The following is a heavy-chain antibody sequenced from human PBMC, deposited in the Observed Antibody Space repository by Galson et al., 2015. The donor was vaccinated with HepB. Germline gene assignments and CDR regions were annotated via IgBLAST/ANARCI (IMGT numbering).Heavy chain of an antibody. J-gene: IGHJ6*02. V-gene: IGHV1-18*04. CDR1: GYRFASHG. D-gene: IGHD4-17*01. CDR2: ISVRNGDT. CDR3: AREGVYADYVGFAQYFGVDV. Sequence: LVKVSCKASGYRFASHGISWVRQAPGQGLEWMGWISVRNGDTKYAQKVEDRILMTIDTSTNTVYMELRSLTSDDTAVYYCAREGVYADYVGFAQYFGVDVWGQGTTVIVSS.